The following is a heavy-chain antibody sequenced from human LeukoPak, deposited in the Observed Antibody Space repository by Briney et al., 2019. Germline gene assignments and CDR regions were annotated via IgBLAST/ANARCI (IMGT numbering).Heavy chain of an antibody. CDR1: GYTFTSDD. V-gene: IGHV1-8*03. CDR2: MNPHSGNT. J-gene: IGHJ5*02. Sequence: EASVKVSCKASGYTFTSDDINWVRQATGQGLEWMGWMNPHSGNTGYAQKFQGRVTITRNTSISTAYMEVSSLRSEDTAVYYCARVHRRCRSTSCYRAAWFDPWGQGTLVTVSS. CDR3: ARVHRRCRSTSCYRAAWFDP. D-gene: IGHD2-2*01.